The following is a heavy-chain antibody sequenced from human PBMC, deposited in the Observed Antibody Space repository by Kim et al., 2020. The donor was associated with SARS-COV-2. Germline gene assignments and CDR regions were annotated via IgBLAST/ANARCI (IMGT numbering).Heavy chain of an antibody. J-gene: IGHJ4*02. CDR3: ARDRGSGWAITIDY. Sequence: NPCLKSAVTITVATSKNQFSLKLSSVTAADTAVYFCARDRGSGWAITIDYWGQGTLVTVSS. V-gene: IGHV4-59*01. D-gene: IGHD6-19*01.